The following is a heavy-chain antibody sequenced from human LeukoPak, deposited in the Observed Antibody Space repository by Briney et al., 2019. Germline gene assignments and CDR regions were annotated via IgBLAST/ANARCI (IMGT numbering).Heavy chain of an antibody. V-gene: IGHV3-30*18. D-gene: IGHD5-12*01. Sequence: GGSLRLSCAASGFTFSSYGMHWVRQAPGKGLEWVAVISYDGSNKYYADSVKGRFTISRDNSKNTLYLQMNSLRAEDTAVYYCTKWPGYGDSWGQGTLVTVSS. CDR2: ISYDGSNK. J-gene: IGHJ4*02. CDR1: GFTFSSYG. CDR3: TKWPGYGDS.